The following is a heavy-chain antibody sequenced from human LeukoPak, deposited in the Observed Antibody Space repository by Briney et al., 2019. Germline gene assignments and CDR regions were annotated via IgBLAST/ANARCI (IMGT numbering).Heavy chain of an antibody. CDR2: ISAYNGNT. V-gene: IGHV1-18*01. CDR1: GYTFTSYG. Sequence: ASVKVSCKASGYTFTSYGISWVRQAPGQGLEWMGWISAYNGNTNYAQTLQGRVTMTTDTSTSRAYMELRSLRSEDTAVYYCARDYYGSGSYVYFDYWGQGTLVTVSS. D-gene: IGHD3-10*01. CDR3: ARDYYGSGSYVYFDY. J-gene: IGHJ4*02.